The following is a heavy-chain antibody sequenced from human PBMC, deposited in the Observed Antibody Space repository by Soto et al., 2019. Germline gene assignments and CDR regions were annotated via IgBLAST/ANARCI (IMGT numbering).Heavy chain of an antibody. CDR1: GGSLSGYY. J-gene: IGHJ5*02. Sequence: QVQLQQWGAGLLKPSETLSLTCAVYGGSLSGYYWSWIRQPPAKGLEWIGEINHSGSTNYNPSLKSRVTISVDTSKNQFSLKLSSVTAPDTAVYYCARFTPYYDILTGYYYWFDPWGQGTLVTVSS. V-gene: IGHV4-34*01. CDR3: ARFTPYYDILTGYYYWFDP. CDR2: INHSGST. D-gene: IGHD3-9*01.